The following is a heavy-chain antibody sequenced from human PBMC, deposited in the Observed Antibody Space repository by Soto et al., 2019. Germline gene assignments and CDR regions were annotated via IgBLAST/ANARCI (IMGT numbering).Heavy chain of an antibody. CDR1: GDSVSSNSAA. J-gene: IGHJ6*02. CDR2: TYYRSKWYN. D-gene: IGHD2-15*01. CDR3: AREDIVVVVAATDSYYYGMDV. V-gene: IGHV6-1*01. Sequence: QVQLQQSGPGLVKPSQTLSLTCAISGDSVSSNSAAWNWIRQSPSRGLEWLGRTYYRSKWYNDYAVSVKSRITTDPDTSKNHFSLQLNSVTPEDTAVYYCAREDIVVVVAATDSYYYGMDVWGQGTTVTVSS.